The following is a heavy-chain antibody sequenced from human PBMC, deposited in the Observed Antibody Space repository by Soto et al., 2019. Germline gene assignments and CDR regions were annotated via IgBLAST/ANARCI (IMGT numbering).Heavy chain of an antibody. CDR1: GFTFSSYW. D-gene: IGHD3-3*01. V-gene: IGHV3-74*01. CDR2: INSDGSST. CDR3: ARVIRITIFGSPYYMDV. Sequence: GGSLRLSCAASGFTFSSYWMHWVRQALGKGLVWVSRINSDGSSTSYADSVKGRFTISRDNAKNTLYLQMNSLRAEDTAVYYCARVIRITIFGSPYYMDVWGKGTTVTVSS. J-gene: IGHJ6*03.